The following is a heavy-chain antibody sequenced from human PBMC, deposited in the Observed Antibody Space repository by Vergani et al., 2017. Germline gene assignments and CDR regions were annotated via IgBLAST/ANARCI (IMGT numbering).Heavy chain of an antibody. Sequence: QVQLVQSGAEVKKPGSSVKVSCKASGGTFSSYAISWVRQAPGQGLEWMGGIIPIFGTANYAQKFQGRVTITADESTSTADMELSSLRSEDTAVYYCAGAGRGCSSTSCYDYYYYMDVWGKXP. CDR3: AGAGRGCSSTSCYDYYYYMDV. CDR2: IIPIFGTA. V-gene: IGHV1-69*01. J-gene: IGHJ6*03. D-gene: IGHD2-2*01. CDR1: GGTFSSYA.